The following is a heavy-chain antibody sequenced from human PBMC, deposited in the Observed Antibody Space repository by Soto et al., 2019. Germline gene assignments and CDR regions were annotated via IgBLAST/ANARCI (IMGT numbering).Heavy chain of an antibody. J-gene: IGHJ6*02. CDR2: IYPGDSYI. D-gene: IGHD3-10*01. V-gene: IGHV5-51*03. Sequence: EVQLVQSGAEVKKPGESLKISCKGSEYNFASYWIGWVRQMPGKGLEWMGFIYPGDSYIKYSPSFQGQVTSSADKSLSSAAVQWGTLKASASAVYYCVRLRLSIIRGVISLYHYYGLDVWGQGTTVTV. CDR3: VRLRLSIIRGVISLYHYYGLDV. CDR1: EYNFASYW.